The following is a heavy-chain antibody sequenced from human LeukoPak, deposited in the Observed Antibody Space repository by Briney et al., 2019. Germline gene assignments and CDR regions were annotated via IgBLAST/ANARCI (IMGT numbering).Heavy chain of an antibody. CDR2: ISGSGGST. CDR1: GFTFSSYA. V-gene: IGHV3-23*01. CDR3: AKESSEVVIANFLDAFAI. J-gene: IGHJ3*02. Sequence: GGSLRLSCAASGFTFSSYAMSWVRQAPGKGLEWVSAISGSGGSTYYADSVKGRFTISRDNSKNTLYLQMSSLRAEDTAVYYCAKESSEVVIANFLDAFAIWGQGTMVTVSS. D-gene: IGHD2-21*01.